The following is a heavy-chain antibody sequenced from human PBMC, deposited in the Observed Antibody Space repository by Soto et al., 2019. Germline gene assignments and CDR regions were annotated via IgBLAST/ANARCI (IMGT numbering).Heavy chain of an antibody. CDR2: IKQNGTEK. Sequence: EVQLVESGGGLVQPGGSLRLSCLTSGFSFSSYWMSWVRQAPGKGLEWLANIKQNGTEKFYVDSVKGRFTISRDNAKNSLYLEMNSLIAEDTAGYYCAREKWLQFYFYYGLDVWGQGTTVTVSS. CDR3: AREKWLQFYFYYGLDV. CDR1: GFSFSSYW. V-gene: IGHV3-7*01. J-gene: IGHJ6*02. D-gene: IGHD4-4*01.